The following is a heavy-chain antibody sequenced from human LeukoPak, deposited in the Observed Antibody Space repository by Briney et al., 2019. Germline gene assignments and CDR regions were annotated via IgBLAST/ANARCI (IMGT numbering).Heavy chain of an antibody. D-gene: IGHD1-26*01. CDR1: GFTFSSYA. Sequence: GGSLRLSCAVSGFTFSSYAMSWVRQAPGKGLEWVSAISGSGGSTYYADSVKGRFTISRDNSKNTLYLQMNSLRAEDTAVYYCAKARRELGGGYFDYWGQGTLVTVSS. CDR3: AKARRELGGGYFDY. V-gene: IGHV3-23*01. CDR2: ISGSGGST. J-gene: IGHJ4*02.